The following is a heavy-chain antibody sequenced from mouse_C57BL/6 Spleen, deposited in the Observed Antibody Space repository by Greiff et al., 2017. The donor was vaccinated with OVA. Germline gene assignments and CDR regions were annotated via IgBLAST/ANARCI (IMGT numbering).Heavy chain of an antibody. D-gene: IGHD1-1*01. CDR3: ARERDITTVKGVYFDY. CDR1: GFTFSDYY. Sequence: EVKVVESEGGLVQPGSSMKLSCTASGFTFSDYYMAWVRQVPEKGLEWVANINYDGSSTYYLDSLKSRFIISRDNAKNILYLQMSSLKSEDTATYYCARERDITTVKGVYFDYWGQGTTLTVSS. CDR2: INYDGSST. V-gene: IGHV5-16*01. J-gene: IGHJ2*01.